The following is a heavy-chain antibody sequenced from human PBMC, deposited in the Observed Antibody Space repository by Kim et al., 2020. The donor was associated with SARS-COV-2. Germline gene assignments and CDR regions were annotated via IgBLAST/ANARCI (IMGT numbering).Heavy chain of an antibody. CDR1: GGSISSGGYY. D-gene: IGHD3-10*01. Sequence: SETLSLTCTVSGGSISSGGYYWIWIRQHPGKGLEWVGYIYYSGSTYYNPSLKSRVTITVDTSKNQFSLKLSSVTAADTAVYYCARDRHSSNKRITMVRGVISVFHPWGQGTLVTVSS. V-gene: IGHV4-31*03. J-gene: IGHJ5*02. CDR2: IYYSGST. CDR3: ARDRHSSNKRITMVRGVISVFHP.